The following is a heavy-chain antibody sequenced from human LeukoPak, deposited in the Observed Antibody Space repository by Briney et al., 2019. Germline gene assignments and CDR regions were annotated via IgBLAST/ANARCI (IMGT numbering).Heavy chain of an antibody. J-gene: IGHJ4*02. CDR1: GFTVSSYG. CDR3: AKGDYYDFDY. V-gene: IGHV3-23*01. D-gene: IGHD3-10*01. Sequence: PGRSLRLSCAAPGFTVSSYGMHWVRQAPGKGLEWVSIITSGVGITYYADSVKGRFTISRDNSKNTLYLQMNSLRAEDTAVYYCAKGDYYDFDYWGQGTLVTVSS. CDR2: ITSGVGIT.